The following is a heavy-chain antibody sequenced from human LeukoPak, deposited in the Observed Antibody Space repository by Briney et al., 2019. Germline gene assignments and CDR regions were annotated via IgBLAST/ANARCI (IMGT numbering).Heavy chain of an antibody. J-gene: IGHJ4*02. CDR2: ISSSSSYI. V-gene: IGHV3-21*01. D-gene: IGHD2-21*02. Sequence: GGSMRLSCVASGFLFSSYRMNWVRQAPGKGLEWVSCISSSSSYIYYADSVKGRFTISRDNAKNSLYLQMNSLRAEDTAVYYCARDGGDRLHWGQGTLVTVSS. CDR3: ARDGGDRLH. CDR1: GFLFSSYR.